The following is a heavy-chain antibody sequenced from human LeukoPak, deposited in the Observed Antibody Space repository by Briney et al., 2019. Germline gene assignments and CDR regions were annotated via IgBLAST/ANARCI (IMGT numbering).Heavy chain of an antibody. CDR1: GFTFSSYG. Sequence: GGSLRLSCAASGFTFSSYGMHWVRQAPGKGLEWVAVISYDGSNKYYADSVKGRFTISRDNSKNTLYLQMNSLRAEDTAVYYCAKDQRLDAFDIWGQGTMVTVSS. CDR3: AKDQRLDAFDI. J-gene: IGHJ3*02. CDR2: ISYDGSNK. V-gene: IGHV3-30*18.